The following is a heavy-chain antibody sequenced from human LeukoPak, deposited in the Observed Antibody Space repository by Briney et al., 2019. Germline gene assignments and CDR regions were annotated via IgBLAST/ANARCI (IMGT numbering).Heavy chain of an antibody. J-gene: IGHJ5*02. CDR3: ARGVGYYDSSGYYHRYNWFDP. Sequence: SVKVSCKASGYTFTSYGISWVRQAPGQGLEWMGGVIPIFGTANYAQKFQGRVTITADESTSTAYMELSSLRSEDTAVYYCARGVGYYDSSGYYHRYNWFDPWGQGTLVTVSS. V-gene: IGHV1-69*13. D-gene: IGHD3-22*01. CDR1: GYTFTSYG. CDR2: VIPIFGTA.